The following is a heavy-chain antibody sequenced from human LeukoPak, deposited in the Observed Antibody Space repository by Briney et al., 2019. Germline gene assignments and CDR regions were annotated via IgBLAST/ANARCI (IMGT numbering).Heavy chain of an antibody. CDR2: INPNSGGT. V-gene: IGHV1-2*02. Sequence: ASVKVSCKASGYTFTGYYMHCMRQAPGQGLEWMGWINPNSGGTNYAQKFQGRVTMTRDTSISTAYMELSRLRSDDTAVYYCAREGSSSWYSDFDYWGQGTLVTVSS. CDR3: AREGSSSWYSDFDY. CDR1: GYTFTGYY. D-gene: IGHD6-13*01. J-gene: IGHJ4*02.